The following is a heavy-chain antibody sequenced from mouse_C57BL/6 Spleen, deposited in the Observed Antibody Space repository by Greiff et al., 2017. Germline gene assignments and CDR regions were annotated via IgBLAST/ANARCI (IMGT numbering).Heavy chain of an antibody. CDR1: GFTFSSYA. CDR2: ISDGGSYT. Sequence: EVKLVESGGGLVKPGGSLKLSCAASGFTFSSYAMSWVRQTPEKRLEWVATISDGGSYTYYPDNVKGRFTISRDNAKNNLYLQMSHLKSEDTAMYYCAPYYDYDGDWYFDVWGTGTTVTVSS. CDR3: APYYDYDGDWYFDV. D-gene: IGHD2-4*01. J-gene: IGHJ1*03. V-gene: IGHV5-4*03.